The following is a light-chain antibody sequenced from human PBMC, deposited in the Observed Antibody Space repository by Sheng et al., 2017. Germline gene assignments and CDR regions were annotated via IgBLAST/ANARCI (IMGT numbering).Light chain of an antibody. CDR1: QSVSTK. CDR3: QQYNNWHWT. CDR2: DAS. Sequence: EIVMTQSPATLSVSPGERATLSCRASQSVSTKLAWYQQKPGQGPRLIMYDASTRATVIPVRFSGSGSGTEFTLIISSLQSEDFAVYYCQQYNNWHWTFGQGTKVEIK. J-gene: IGKJ1*01. V-gene: IGKV3-15*01.